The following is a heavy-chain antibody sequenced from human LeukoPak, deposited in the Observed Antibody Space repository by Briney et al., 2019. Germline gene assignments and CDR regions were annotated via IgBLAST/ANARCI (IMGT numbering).Heavy chain of an antibody. Sequence: GGSLRLSCAVSGFTSSSWWMTWVRQAPGKGLEWVANIKQDGSEKNYVDSVKGRFTISRDNAKNSLDLQMNRLRAEDTAVYYCARGHIGMDVWGKGTTVTVSS. CDR1: GFTSSSWW. CDR3: ARGHIGMDV. V-gene: IGHV3-7*01. J-gene: IGHJ6*04. CDR2: IKQDGSEK. D-gene: IGHD5-12*01.